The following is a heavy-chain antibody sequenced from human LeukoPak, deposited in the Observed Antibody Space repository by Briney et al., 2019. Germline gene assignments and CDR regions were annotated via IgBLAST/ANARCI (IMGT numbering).Heavy chain of an antibody. CDR3: ARRLDNRNDARYDAFDI. V-gene: IGHV5-51*01. D-gene: IGHD1-20*01. CDR2: IYPGDSDT. CDR1: GYTFTTYW. J-gene: IGHJ3*02. Sequence: GESLKISCKGSGYTFTTYWICWVREMPGKGLEWMGIIYPGDSDTTYSPSFQGQVTISADKSISTASLQWSSLKASDTATYYCARRLDNRNDARYDAFDIWGQGTMVTVSS.